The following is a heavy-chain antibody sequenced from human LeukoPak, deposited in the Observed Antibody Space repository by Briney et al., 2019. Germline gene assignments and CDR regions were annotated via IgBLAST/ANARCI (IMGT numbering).Heavy chain of an antibody. CDR3: AREGMVVAAHYFDY. V-gene: IGHV4-34*01. D-gene: IGHD2-15*01. CDR1: GGSFSGYY. J-gene: IGHJ4*02. Sequence: SETLSLTCAVYGGSFSGYYWSWIRQPPGKGLEWIGEINHSGSTNYNPSLKSRVTISVDTSKNQFSLKLSSVTAADTAVYYCAREGMVVAAHYFDYWGQGTLVTVSS. CDR2: INHSGST.